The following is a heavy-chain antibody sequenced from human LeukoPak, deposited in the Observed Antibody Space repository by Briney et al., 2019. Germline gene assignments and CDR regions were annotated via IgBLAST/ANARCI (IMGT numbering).Heavy chain of an antibody. D-gene: IGHD3-3*02. CDR2: IYYSGST. CDR3: ARFSRLTTERYNNWFNP. V-gene: IGHV4-31*03. Sequence: PSETLSLTCTVSGGSISSGGYYWSWIRQHPGKGLEWIGYIYYSGSTYYNPSLKSRVTISVDTSKNQFSLKLSSVTAADTAVYYCARFSRLTTERYNNWFNPWGHGTLVTVSS. CDR1: GGSISSGGYY. J-gene: IGHJ5*02.